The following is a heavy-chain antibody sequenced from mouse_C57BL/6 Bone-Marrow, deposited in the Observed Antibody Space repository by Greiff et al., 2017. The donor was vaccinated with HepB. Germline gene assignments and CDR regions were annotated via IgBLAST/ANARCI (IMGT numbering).Heavy chain of an antibody. J-gene: IGHJ2*01. CDR3: ARDGPHYFDY. CDR1: GYAFSSSW. V-gene: IGHV1-82*01. CDR2: IYPGDGDT. D-gene: IGHD2-3*01. Sequence: QVQLQQSGPELVKPGASVKISCKASGYAFSSSWMNWVKQRPGKGLEWIGRIYPGDGDTNYNGKFKGKATLTADKSSSTAYMQLSSLTSEDSAVYFCARDGPHYFDYWGQGTTLTVSS.